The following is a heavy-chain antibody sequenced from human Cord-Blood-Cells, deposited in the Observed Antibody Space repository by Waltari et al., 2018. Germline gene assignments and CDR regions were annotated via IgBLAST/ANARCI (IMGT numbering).Heavy chain of an antibody. CDR3: ARGLGDILTGRSLDAFDI. V-gene: IGHV4-34*01. J-gene: IGHJ3*02. Sequence: QVQLQQWGAGLLKPSETLSLTCAVYGGSFGGYYWSWIRQPPGKGLEWIGEINHSGSTNYNPSLKSRVTISVETSKNQFSLKLSSVTAADTAVYYCARGLGDILTGRSLDAFDIWGQGTMVTDSS. CDR1: GGSFGGYY. D-gene: IGHD3-9*01. CDR2: INHSGST.